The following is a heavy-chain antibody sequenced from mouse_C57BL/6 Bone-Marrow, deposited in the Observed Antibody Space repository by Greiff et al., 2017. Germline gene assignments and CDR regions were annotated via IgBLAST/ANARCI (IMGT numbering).Heavy chain of an antibody. V-gene: IGHV1-19*01. D-gene: IGHD2-2*01. Sequence: VQLQQSGPVLVKPGASVQMSCKASGYTFTDYYMNWVKQSHGKSLEWIGVINPYNGGTSYNQKFKGKDTLTVDKSSSTAYMELNSLTSEDSAVYYCARRGDYYGYDGAMDYWGQGTSVTVSS. CDR1: GYTFTDYY. J-gene: IGHJ4*01. CDR2: INPYNGGT. CDR3: ARRGDYYGYDGAMDY.